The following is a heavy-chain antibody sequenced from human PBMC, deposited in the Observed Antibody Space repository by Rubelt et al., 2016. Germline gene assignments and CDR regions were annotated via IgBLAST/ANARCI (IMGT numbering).Heavy chain of an antibody. CDR1: GYTFTSYA. CDR2: INAGNGNT. D-gene: IGHD1-26*01. CDR3: ARDIYSESYYGY. Sequence: QVQLVQSGAEVKKPGASVKVSCKASGYTFTSYAMHWVRQAPGQRLEWMGWINAGNGNTKNSQKFQGRVTITRDTSASTAYMELSSLRSEDTAVYYCARDIYSESYYGYWGQGTLVTVSS. J-gene: IGHJ4*02. V-gene: IGHV1-3*01.